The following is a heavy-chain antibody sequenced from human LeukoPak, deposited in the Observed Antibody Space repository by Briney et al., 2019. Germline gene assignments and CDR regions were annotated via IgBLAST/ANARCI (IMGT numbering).Heavy chain of an antibody. CDR2: IYTSGST. CDR3: ARRSAVAGATVDY. J-gene: IGHJ4*02. CDR1: GGSISSGSYY. Sequence: SQTLSLTCTVSGGSISSGSYYWSWIRQPAGKGLEWIGRIYTSGSTNYNPSLKSRVTISVDTSKNQFSLKLSSVTAADTAVYYCARRSAVAGATVDYWGQGTLVTVSS. D-gene: IGHD6-19*01. V-gene: IGHV4-61*02.